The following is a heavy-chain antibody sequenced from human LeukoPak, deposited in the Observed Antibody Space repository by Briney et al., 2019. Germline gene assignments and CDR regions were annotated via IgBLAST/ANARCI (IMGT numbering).Heavy chain of an antibody. J-gene: IGHJ2*01. Sequence: KPSETLSLTCTVSGGSISSFYWSWIRQPAGKGLEWTGRIYSSGSINYNPSLNSRVTMSVDTSKNQFSLKLSSVTAADTAVYYCARRNWNYWYFDLWGRGTLVTVSS. D-gene: IGHD1-20*01. V-gene: IGHV4-4*07. CDR2: IYSSGSI. CDR3: ARRNWNYWYFDL. CDR1: GGSISSFY.